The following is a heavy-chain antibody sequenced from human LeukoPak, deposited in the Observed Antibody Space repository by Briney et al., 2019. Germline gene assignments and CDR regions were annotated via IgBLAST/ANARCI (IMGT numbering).Heavy chain of an antibody. D-gene: IGHD2-2*01. CDR3: ARGYCSSTSCSPNWFDP. V-gene: IGHV3-7*04. Sequence: GRSLRLSCTASGFTFSSYWMSWVRQAPGKGLEWVANINVDGSEKYCVDSVKGRFTISRDNAKNSLYLEMNSLRAEDTAVYYCARGYCSSTSCSPNWFDPWGQGTLVTVSS. J-gene: IGHJ5*02. CDR2: INVDGSEK. CDR1: GFTFSSYW.